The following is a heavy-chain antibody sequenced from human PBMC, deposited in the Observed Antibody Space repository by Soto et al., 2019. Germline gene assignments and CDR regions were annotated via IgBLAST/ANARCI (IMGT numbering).Heavy chain of an antibody. J-gene: IGHJ5*02. V-gene: IGHV4-30-4*01. CDR3: ARAAVDPGSGTWFDP. D-gene: IGHD3-10*01. CDR1: GGSISSGDYY. Sequence: QVQLQESGPGLVKPSQTLSLTCTVSGGSISSGDYYWSWIRQPPGKGLEWIGYIYYSGSTYYNPSRKSRVTISVDTSKNQFSLKLSSVTAADTAVYYCARAAVDPGSGTWFDPWGQGTLVTVSS. CDR2: IYYSGST.